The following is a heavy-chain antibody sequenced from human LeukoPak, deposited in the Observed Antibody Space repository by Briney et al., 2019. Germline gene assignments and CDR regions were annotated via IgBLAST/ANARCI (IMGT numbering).Heavy chain of an antibody. D-gene: IGHD2-15*01. CDR3: AKAWWNSHLGFDC. Sequence: GGSLRLSCAASGFSFSNAWMNWVRQAPGKGLEWVSGISDSGSRYNADSVKGRFTISRDNSKNTLYLQMNSLRTEDTAVYYCAKAWWNSHLGFDCWGQGTLVTVSS. J-gene: IGHJ4*02. V-gene: IGHV3-23*01. CDR2: ISDSGSR. CDR1: GFSFSNAW.